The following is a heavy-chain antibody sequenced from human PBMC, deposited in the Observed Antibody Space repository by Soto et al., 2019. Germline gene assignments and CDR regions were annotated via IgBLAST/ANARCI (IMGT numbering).Heavy chain of an antibody. CDR1: GFTFSSYG. CDR2: ISYDGSNK. D-gene: IGHD2-15*01. CDR3: AKGLPGWPVGIDY. Sequence: GGSLRLSCAASGFTFSSYGMHWVRQAPGKGLEWVAVISYDGSNKYYADSVKGRFTISRDNSKNTLYLQMNSLRAEDTAVYYCAKGLPGWPVGIDYWGQGTLVTVSS. J-gene: IGHJ4*02. V-gene: IGHV3-30*18.